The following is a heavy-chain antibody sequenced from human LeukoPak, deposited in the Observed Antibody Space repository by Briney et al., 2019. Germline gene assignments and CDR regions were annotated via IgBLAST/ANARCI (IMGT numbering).Heavy chain of an antibody. CDR1: GFTFSTYW. J-gene: IGHJ4*02. CDR2: IKTDGSQT. D-gene: IGHD4/OR15-4a*01. Sequence: GGSLRLSCAAAGFTFSTYWMTWVRQAPGKGLGWVANIKTDGSQTYYLDSVKGRFTISRDNAKNSLSLQLGSLRADDTGVYYCARASMGGRDYHLDSWGQGTLVTVSS. V-gene: IGHV3-7*01. CDR3: ARASMGGRDYHLDS.